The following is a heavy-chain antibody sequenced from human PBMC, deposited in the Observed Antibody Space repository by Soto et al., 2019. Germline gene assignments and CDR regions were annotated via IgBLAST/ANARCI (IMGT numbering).Heavy chain of an antibody. D-gene: IGHD2-8*02. V-gene: IGHV4-39*02. CDR3: ARDKITGLFDY. J-gene: IGHJ4*02. CDR1: GGSISSSSYY. CDR2: IYYSGST. Sequence: SETLSLTRTVSGGSISSSSYYWGWVRQPPGKGLEWIGSIYYSGSTYYNPSLKSRVTISVDTSKNQFSLKLTSVTAADTAVYYCARDKITGLFDYWGQGTLVTVSS.